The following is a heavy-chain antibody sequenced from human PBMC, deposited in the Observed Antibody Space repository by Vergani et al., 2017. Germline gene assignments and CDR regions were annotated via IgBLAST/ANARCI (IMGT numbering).Heavy chain of an antibody. CDR3: AREAPRRVTMIVVAPHGYWFDP. D-gene: IGHD3-22*01. CDR2: IYYSGST. J-gene: IGHJ5*02. CDR1: GGSVSSGSYY. V-gene: IGHV4-61*01. Sequence: QVQLQESGPGLVKPSETLSLTCTVSGGSVSSGSYYWSWIRQPPGKGLEWIGYIYYSGSTNYNPSLKSRVTISVDTSKNQFSLKLSSVTAADTAVYYCAREAPRRVTMIVVAPHGYWFDPWGQGTLVTVSS.